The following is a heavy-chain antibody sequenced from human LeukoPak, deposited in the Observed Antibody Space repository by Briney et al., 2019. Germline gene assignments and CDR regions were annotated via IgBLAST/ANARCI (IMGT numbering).Heavy chain of an antibody. Sequence: ASVKVSCKASGYTFTSYGISWVRQAPGQGLEWMGWISAYNGNTNYAQKLQGRATMTTDTSTSTAYMELSRLRSDDTAVYYCARAGGSGWSYYYYMDVWGKGTTVTVSS. CDR3: ARAGGSGWSYYYYMDV. CDR2: ISAYNGNT. J-gene: IGHJ6*03. V-gene: IGHV1-18*01. CDR1: GYTFTSYG. D-gene: IGHD6-19*01.